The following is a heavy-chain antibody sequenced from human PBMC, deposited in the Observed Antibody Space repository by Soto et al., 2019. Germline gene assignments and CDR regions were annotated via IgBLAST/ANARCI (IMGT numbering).Heavy chain of an antibody. CDR3: ARAHLSSPLSGYDFRYYYGMDV. D-gene: IGHD5-12*01. Sequence: PSETLSLTCTVSGGSISSYYWSWIRQPAGKGLEWIGRIYTSGSTNYNPSLKSRVTMSVDTSKNQFSLKPSSVTAADTAVYYCARAHLSSPLSGYDFRYYYGMDVWGQGTTVTVSS. CDR2: IYTSGST. CDR1: GGSISSYY. V-gene: IGHV4-4*07. J-gene: IGHJ6*02.